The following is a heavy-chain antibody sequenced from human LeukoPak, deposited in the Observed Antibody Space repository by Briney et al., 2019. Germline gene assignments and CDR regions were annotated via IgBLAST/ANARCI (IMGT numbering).Heavy chain of an antibody. J-gene: IGHJ5*02. CDR2: IYYSGST. Sequence: SETLSLTCTVSGGSISSYYWSWIRQPPGKGLEWIGYIYYSGSTNYNPSLKSRVTISVDTSKNQFSLKLSSVTAADTAVYYCARLGSWFDPWGQGTLVTVSS. D-gene: IGHD3-16*01. V-gene: IGHV4-59*01. CDR3: ARLGSWFDP. CDR1: GGSISSYY.